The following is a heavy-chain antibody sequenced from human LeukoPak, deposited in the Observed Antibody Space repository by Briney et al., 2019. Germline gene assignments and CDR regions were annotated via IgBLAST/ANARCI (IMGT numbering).Heavy chain of an antibody. D-gene: IGHD3-3*02. CDR2: ISYNGGST. J-gene: IGHJ6*04. V-gene: IGHV3-64*02. Sequence: GGSLRLSCAASGFTFSSYAMSWVRQAPGKGLEYVSAISYNGGSTYYADSVKGRFTISRDNSKNTLYLQMGSLTAEDMAVYYCARRFAAQLAFVDVWGKGTTVTISS. CDR3: ARRFAAQLAFVDV. CDR1: GFTFSSYA.